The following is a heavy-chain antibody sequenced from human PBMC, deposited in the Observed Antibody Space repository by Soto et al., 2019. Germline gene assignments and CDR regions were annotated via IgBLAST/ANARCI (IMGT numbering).Heavy chain of an antibody. D-gene: IGHD2-21*02. CDR3: ARLWVVTAIPIAFDY. CDR2: TYYRSKWYN. Sequence: PSQTLSLTCAISGDSVSNNNAAWNWIRQSPSRGLEWLGRTYYRSKWYNDYAGSMKSRMTINPDTPKNQFSLKLSSVTAADTAVYYCARLWVVTAIPIAFDYWGQGTLVTVSS. V-gene: IGHV6-1*01. J-gene: IGHJ4*02. CDR1: GDSVSNNNAA.